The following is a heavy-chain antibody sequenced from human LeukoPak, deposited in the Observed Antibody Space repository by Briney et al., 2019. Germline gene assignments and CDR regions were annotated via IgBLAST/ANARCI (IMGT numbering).Heavy chain of an antibody. V-gene: IGHV1-24*01. D-gene: IGHD6-19*01. J-gene: IGHJ5*02. CDR2: FDPEDGET. CDR3: APSWGSSGWYSWFDP. CDR1: GYTLTELS. Sequence: GGSVKVSCKVSGYTLTELSMHWVRQAPGEGLEWMGGFDPEDGETIYAQKFQGRVTMTEDTSTDTAYMEVSSLRSEDTAVYYCAPSWGSSGWYSWFDPWGQGTLVTASS.